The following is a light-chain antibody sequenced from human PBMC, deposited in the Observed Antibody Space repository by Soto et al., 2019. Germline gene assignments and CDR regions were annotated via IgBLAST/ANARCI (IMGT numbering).Light chain of an antibody. CDR3: QQRKNGPPIT. Sequence: EIELTQSPATLSLSPGETATLSCRASQNVDKFLAWYQQRPGQPPRLLIFDSSNRATGVPVRFSGSGSGTGFTLTIGSLEPEDSAVYYCQQRKNGPPITFGQGTRLEIK. CDR1: QNVDKF. CDR2: DSS. J-gene: IGKJ5*01. V-gene: IGKV3-11*01.